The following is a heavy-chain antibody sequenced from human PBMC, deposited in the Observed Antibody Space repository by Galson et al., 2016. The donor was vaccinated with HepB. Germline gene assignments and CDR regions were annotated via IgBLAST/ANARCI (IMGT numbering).Heavy chain of an antibody. Sequence: SLRLSCAASRFSFSDFYMSWIRQAPGKGLEWVSYISSRTNTIYDAASVKGRFTISRDNSKNSLFLQMNSLKADDTAVYYCARLDNRGHFFDSWGQGTLVTVST. CDR3: ARLDNRGHFFDS. D-gene: IGHD3/OR15-3a*01. CDR2: ISSRTNTI. CDR1: RFSFSDFY. V-gene: IGHV3-11*01. J-gene: IGHJ4*02.